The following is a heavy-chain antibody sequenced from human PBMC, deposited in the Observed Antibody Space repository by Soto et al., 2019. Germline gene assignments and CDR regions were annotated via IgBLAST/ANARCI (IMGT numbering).Heavy chain of an antibody. CDR1: GYTFTTYA. CDR3: ARDCFSAYCSGGSCFSDHDAFDI. Sequence: ASVKVSCKASGYTFTTYAIHWVRQAPGQGLEWMGWINSGNGNTKYSQKLQGRVTITRDTYASTAYMELSSLRSDDTAVYYCARDCFSAYCSGGSCFSDHDAFDIWGQGTMVTVSS. D-gene: IGHD2-15*01. V-gene: IGHV1-3*01. CDR2: INSGNGNT. J-gene: IGHJ3*02.